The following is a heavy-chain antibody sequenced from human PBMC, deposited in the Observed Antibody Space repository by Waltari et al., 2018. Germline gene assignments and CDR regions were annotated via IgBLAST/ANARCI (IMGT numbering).Heavy chain of an antibody. V-gene: IGHV3-21*01. J-gene: IGHJ4*02. CDR3: ATVGDTAMAPPRNY. Sequence: EVQLVESGGGLVQPGGSLRHSCVASGFTLSSYSMNWVRQPPGKGLEWVSSISTSSSYIYYADSVKGRFTISRDNAKNSLYLQMNSLRAEDTAVYYCATVGDTAMAPPRNYWGQGTLVTVSS. CDR2: ISTSSSYI. CDR1: GFTLSSYS. D-gene: IGHD5-18*01.